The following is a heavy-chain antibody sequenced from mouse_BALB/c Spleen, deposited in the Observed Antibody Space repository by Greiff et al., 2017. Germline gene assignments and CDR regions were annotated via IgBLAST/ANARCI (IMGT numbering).Heavy chain of an antibody. Sequence: EVKLVESGGGLVQPGGSLRFSCATSGFTFTDYYMSWVRQPPGKALEWMGFIRNKANGYTTEYSASVKGRFTISRDNSQSILYLQMNTLRAEDSATYYCARDKYDYAMDYWGQGTSVTVSS. CDR3: ARDKYDYAMDY. V-gene: IGHV7-3*02. J-gene: IGHJ4*01. D-gene: IGHD2-10*02. CDR2: IRNKANGYTT. CDR1: GFTFTDYY.